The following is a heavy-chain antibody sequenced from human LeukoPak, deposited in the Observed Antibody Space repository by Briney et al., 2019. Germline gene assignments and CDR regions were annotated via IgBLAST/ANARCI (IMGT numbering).Heavy chain of an antibody. V-gene: IGHV1-18*01. CDR1: GYTFTGYT. CDR3: AREVATITVAAAGGIDY. J-gene: IGHJ4*02. Sequence: GASVKVSCKTSGYTFTGYTITWVRQAPGQGLEWMGWISAYNGNTHYAQNLQGRVTMTTDTSTGTAYMELRSLRADDTAVYYCAREVATITVAAAGGIDYWGQGTLVTVSS. CDR2: ISAYNGNT. D-gene: IGHD6-13*01.